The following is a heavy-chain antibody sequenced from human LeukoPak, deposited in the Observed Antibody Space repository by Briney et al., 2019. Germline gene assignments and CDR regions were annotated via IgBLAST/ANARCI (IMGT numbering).Heavy chain of an antibody. V-gene: IGHV3-66*01. J-gene: IGHJ4*02. CDR3: ARGTVTMVDY. CDR1: GFTVSSNY. CDR2: IYSGGST. D-gene: IGHD3-10*01. Sequence: GGSLRLSCAASGFTVSSNYMSWVRQAPGGGLEWVSVIYSGGSTYYADSVKGRFTFSRANSKNTLFLQMNSLRAGDTAVYYCARGTVTMVDYWGQGTLVAVSS.